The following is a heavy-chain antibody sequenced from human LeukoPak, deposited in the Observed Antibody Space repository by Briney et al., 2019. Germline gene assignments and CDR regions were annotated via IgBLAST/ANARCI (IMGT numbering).Heavy chain of an antibody. CDR2: IYYTGST. CDR1: GGSINSHF. CDR3: ARSYNSGSYYPYYFDY. D-gene: IGHD3-10*01. Sequence: SETLSVTCTVSGGSINSHFWSWVRQPLGKGLEWIGSIYYTGSTNYNPSLKSRITMSVDTSKNQFSLKLNSVTAADTAVYYCARSYNSGSYYPYYFDYWGQGTLVTVSS. J-gene: IGHJ4*02. V-gene: IGHV4-59*11.